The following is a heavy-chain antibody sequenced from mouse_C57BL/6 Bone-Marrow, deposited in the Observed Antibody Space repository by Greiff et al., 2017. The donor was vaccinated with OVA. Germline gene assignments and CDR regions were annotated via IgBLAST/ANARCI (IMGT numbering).Heavy chain of an antibody. D-gene: IGHD2-1*01. CDR2: IYPGDGDT. CDR3: ARPSLPSYAMDY. Sequence: QVQLQQSGPELVKPGASVQISCKASGYAFSSSWMNWVKQRPGKGLEWIGRIYPGDGDTNYNGKFKGKATLTADKSSSTAYMQLSSLTSEDSAVYFCARPSLPSYAMDYWGQGTSVTVSS. CDR1: GYAFSSSW. J-gene: IGHJ4*01. V-gene: IGHV1-82*01.